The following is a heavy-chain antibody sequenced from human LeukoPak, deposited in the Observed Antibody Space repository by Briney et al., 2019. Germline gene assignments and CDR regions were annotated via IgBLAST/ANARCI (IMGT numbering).Heavy chain of an antibody. CDR2: IYHSGST. CDR3: ARGTSIVVVPAKRGAEYFQH. CDR1: GGSISSGGYY. V-gene: IGHV4-30-2*01. D-gene: IGHD2-2*01. Sequence: TSQTLSLTCTVSGGSISSGGYYWRWIRQPPGKGLEWIGYIYHSGSTYYNPSLKSRVTISVDRSKNQFSLKLSSVTAADTAVYYCARGTSIVVVPAKRGAEYFQHWGQGTLVTVSP. J-gene: IGHJ1*01.